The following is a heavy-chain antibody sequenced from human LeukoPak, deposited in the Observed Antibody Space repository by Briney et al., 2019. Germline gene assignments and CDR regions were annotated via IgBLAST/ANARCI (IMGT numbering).Heavy chain of an antibody. CDR1: GFTFSSYS. CDR3: ARGAGGYSYGYPDS. D-gene: IGHD5-18*01. Sequence: PGGSLRLSCTASGFTFSSYSMHWVRQAPGKGLEWVAVLSYDGTHKYYTDSVKGRFTISRDNSKNTLYLQMNSLRPEDTAVYFCARGAGGYSYGYPDSWGQGTLVTVSS. CDR2: LSYDGTHK. J-gene: IGHJ4*02. V-gene: IGHV3-30*04.